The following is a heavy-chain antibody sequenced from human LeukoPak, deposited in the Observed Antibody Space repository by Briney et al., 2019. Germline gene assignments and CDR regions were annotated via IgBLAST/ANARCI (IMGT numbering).Heavy chain of an antibody. CDR1: GGSISSYY. J-gene: IGHJ5*02. D-gene: IGHD1-26*01. Sequence: SPSETLSLTCTVSGGSISSYYWSWIRQPPGKGLEWIGYIYYSGSTNYNPSLQSRVTMSVDTSKNQFSLKLSSVTAADTAVYYCARKSLPRAGWFDPWGQGTLVTVSS. V-gene: IGHV4-59*08. CDR3: ARKSLPRAGWFDP. CDR2: IYYSGST.